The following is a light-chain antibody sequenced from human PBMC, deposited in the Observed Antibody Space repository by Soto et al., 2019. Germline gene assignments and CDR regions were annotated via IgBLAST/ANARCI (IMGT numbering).Light chain of an antibody. CDR3: SSYTRSSTVV. Sequence: QSALTQPASVSGSPVQSITISCTGTSSDVGGYNYVSWYQQHPGKAPKLMIYDVSNRPSGVSNRFSGSKSGNTASLTISGLQAEDEADYYCSSYTRSSTVVFGGGTQLTVL. J-gene: IGLJ2*01. CDR2: DVS. CDR1: SSDVGGYNY. V-gene: IGLV2-14*01.